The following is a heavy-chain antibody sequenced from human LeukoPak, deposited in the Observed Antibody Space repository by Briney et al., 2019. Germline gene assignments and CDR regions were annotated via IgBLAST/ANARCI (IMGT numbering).Heavy chain of an antibody. CDR1: GFTFSSSA. CDR2: ISGSGGST. CDR3: AKRPGAGSRAFDI. V-gene: IGHV3-23*01. D-gene: IGHD6-19*01. Sequence: GGSLRLSCAASGFTFSSSAMSWVRQAPGKGLEWVSAISGSGGSTYYADSVKGRFTISRDNSKNTLYLQMNSLRAEDTAVYYCAKRPGAGSRAFDIWGQGTMVTVSS. J-gene: IGHJ3*02.